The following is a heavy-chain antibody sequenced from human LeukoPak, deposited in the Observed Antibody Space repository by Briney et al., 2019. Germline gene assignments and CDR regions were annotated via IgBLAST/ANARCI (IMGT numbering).Heavy chain of an antibody. CDR2: INSDGSST. D-gene: IGHD1-26*01. CDR3: ARSIVGATSRVDGFDI. CDR1: GFTFSSFW. Sequence: GGSLRLSYAASGFTFSSFWMHWVRQAPGKGLVWVSRINSDGSSTSYADSVKGRFTISRDNAKNTLYLQMNSLRAEDTAVYYCARSIVGATSRVDGFDIWGQGTMVTVSS. J-gene: IGHJ3*02. V-gene: IGHV3-74*01.